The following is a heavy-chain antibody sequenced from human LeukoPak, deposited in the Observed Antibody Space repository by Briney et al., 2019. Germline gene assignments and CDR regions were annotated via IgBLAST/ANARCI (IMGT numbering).Heavy chain of an antibody. CDR2: ISSSGRTI. CDR1: GFTFSSYE. Sequence: PGGSLRLSCAASGFTFSSYEMNWVRQAPGKGLEWVSYISSSGRTIYYADSVKGRFTISRDNAKKSLYLQVNSLRAGDTAVYYCARAPVDYWGQGTLVTVSS. V-gene: IGHV3-48*03. CDR3: ARAPVDY. J-gene: IGHJ4*02.